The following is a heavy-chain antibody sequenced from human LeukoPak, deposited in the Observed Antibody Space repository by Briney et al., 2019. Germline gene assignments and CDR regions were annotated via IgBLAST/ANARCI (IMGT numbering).Heavy chain of an antibody. CDR1: GYTFTSHY. J-gene: IGHJ5*02. CDR2: INASGGST. CDR3: ARDHSSNLVWWFDP. V-gene: IGHV1-46*01. Sequence: ASVKVSCKASGYTFTSHYIHWVRQAPGQGLEWVGVINASGGSTRYAQKFQGRVTLTRDTSTSTVYMDLGSLRSEDTAVYYCARDHSSNLVWWFDPWGQGTLVTVSS. D-gene: IGHD6-13*01.